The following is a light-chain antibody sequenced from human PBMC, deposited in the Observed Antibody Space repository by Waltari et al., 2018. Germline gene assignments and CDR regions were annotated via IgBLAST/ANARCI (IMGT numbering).Light chain of an antibody. Sequence: DVVMTQSPLSLPITPGQPASVSCGSSHSLVHSDGNTYLSWYQQKPGQPPRLLIYKVSNRDSGVAERFSGSGAGTEFILKISRVEAEDVGVYYCGQATHWQWTFGQGTKVEIK. CDR3: GQATHWQWT. CDR2: KVS. J-gene: IGKJ1*01. CDR1: HSLVHSDGNTY. V-gene: IGKV2-30*02.